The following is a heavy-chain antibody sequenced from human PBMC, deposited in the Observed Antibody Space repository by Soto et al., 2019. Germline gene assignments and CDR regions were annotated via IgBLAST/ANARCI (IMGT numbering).Heavy chain of an antibody. CDR3: ARDFGNIGVVTVSDY. J-gene: IGHJ4*02. V-gene: IGHV3-30-3*01. D-gene: IGHD2-21*02. Sequence: QVQLVESGGGVVQPGRSLRLSCAASGFTFSSYAMHWVRQAPGKGLEWVAVISYDGSNKYYADSVKGRFTISRDNSKNTLYLQMNSRRAEDTAVYYCARDFGNIGVVTVSDYWGQGTLVTVYS. CDR2: ISYDGSNK. CDR1: GFTFSSYA.